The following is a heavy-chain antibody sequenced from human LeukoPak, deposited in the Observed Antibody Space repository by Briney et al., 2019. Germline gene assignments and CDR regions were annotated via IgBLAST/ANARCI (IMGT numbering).Heavy chain of an antibody. J-gene: IGHJ4*02. CDR1: GITFSSYG. CDR3: AKGAAAQGSFDY. CDR2: ISYDGSNK. V-gene: IGHV3-30*18. D-gene: IGHD2-2*01. Sequence: GGSLRLSCAASGITFSSYGIHWVRQAPGKGLEWVALISYDGSNKYYVDSVKGRFTISRDNSKSTVFLQMNSLRAEDTAVYYCAKGAAAQGSFDYWGQGTLVTVSS.